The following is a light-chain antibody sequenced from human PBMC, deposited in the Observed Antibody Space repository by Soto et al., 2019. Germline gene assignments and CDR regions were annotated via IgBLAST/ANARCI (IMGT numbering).Light chain of an antibody. CDR3: QAWGTGGV. J-gene: IGLJ3*02. Sequence: QLVLTQSPSASASPGASVKLTCTLSSGHSDSAIAWHQQQPEKGPRYLMKVISDGSHTKGDGIPDRFSGSSSGADRYLTISSLRSDDEADYYCQAWGTGGVFGGGTKLTVL. V-gene: IGLV4-69*01. CDR1: SGHSDSA. CDR2: VISDGSH.